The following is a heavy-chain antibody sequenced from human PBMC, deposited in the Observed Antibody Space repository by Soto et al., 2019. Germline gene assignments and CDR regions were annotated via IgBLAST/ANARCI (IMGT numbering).Heavy chain of an antibody. CDR1: GFTFSSYA. Sequence: GGSLRLSCAASGFTFSSYAMSWVRQAPGKGLEWVSAISGSGGSTYYADSVKGRFTISRDNSKNTLYLQMNSLRAEDTAVYYCVKDGEGPHYYDSSGYYSNALDIWGQGTMVTVSS. V-gene: IGHV3-23*01. J-gene: IGHJ3*02. D-gene: IGHD3-22*01. CDR2: ISGSGGST. CDR3: VKDGEGPHYYDSSGYYSNALDI.